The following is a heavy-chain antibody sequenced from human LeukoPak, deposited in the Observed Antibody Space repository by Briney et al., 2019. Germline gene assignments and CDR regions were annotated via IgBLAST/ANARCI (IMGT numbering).Heavy chain of an antibody. Sequence: GSSVKVSCKATGGTFSSYAISWVRQAPGQGLEWMGGIIPIFGTANYAQKFQGRVTITTDESTSTAYMELSSLRSEDTAVYYCAGDGLTGATLDYWGQGTLVTVSS. V-gene: IGHV1-69*05. CDR3: AGDGLTGATLDY. CDR2: IIPIFGTA. D-gene: IGHD7-27*01. CDR1: GGTFSSYA. J-gene: IGHJ4*02.